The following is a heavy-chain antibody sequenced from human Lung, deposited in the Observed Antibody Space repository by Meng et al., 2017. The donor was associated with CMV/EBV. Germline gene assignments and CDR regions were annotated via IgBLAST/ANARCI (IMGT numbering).Heavy chain of an antibody. Sequence: QVEFREAGPARVKPSETLSLTCAVSGDSNTNHNWWAWVRQPPGKGLEWIGEIPHRGSSAYNPSLKSRVSMSIDKSKNQFSLKLTSVTAADTAVYHCLRRSGGSVWGQGTLVTVSS. D-gene: IGHD3-10*01. V-gene: IGHV4-4*02. CDR3: LRRSGGSV. CDR1: GDSNTNHNW. CDR2: IPHRGSS. J-gene: IGHJ1*01.